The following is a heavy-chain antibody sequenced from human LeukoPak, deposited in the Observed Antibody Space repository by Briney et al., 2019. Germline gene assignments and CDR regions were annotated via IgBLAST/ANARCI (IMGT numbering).Heavy chain of an antibody. CDR1: GYTFTGDY. CDR3: ARSITMIVVVITQVGKDDAFDI. D-gene: IGHD3-22*01. J-gene: IGHJ3*02. Sequence: VASVKVSCKASGYTFTGDYMHWVRQAPGQGLEWMGWINPNSGGTNYAQKFQGRVTMTRDTSISTAYMELSRLRSDDTAVYYCARSITMIVVVITQVGKDDAFDIWGQGTMVTVSS. CDR2: INPNSGGT. V-gene: IGHV1-2*02.